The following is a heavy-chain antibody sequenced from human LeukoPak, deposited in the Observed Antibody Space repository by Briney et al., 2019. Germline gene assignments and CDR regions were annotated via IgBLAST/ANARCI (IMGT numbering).Heavy chain of an antibody. D-gene: IGHD6-19*01. Sequence: APVKVSCKASGYTFTSYYMHWVRQAPGQGLEWMGIINPSGGSTSYAQKFQGRVTMTRDTSTSTVYMELSSLGSEDTAVYYCASGIAVAGTLGYWGQGTLVTVSS. CDR1: GYTFTSYY. CDR3: ASGIAVAGTLGY. CDR2: INPSGGST. V-gene: IGHV1-46*01. J-gene: IGHJ4*02.